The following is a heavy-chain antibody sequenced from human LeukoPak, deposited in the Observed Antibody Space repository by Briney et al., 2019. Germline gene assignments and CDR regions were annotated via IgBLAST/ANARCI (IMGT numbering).Heavy chain of an antibody. V-gene: IGHV4-4*02. D-gene: IGHD2-2*01. CDR3: ARGPNRYCSSTSCYIYYFDY. J-gene: IGHJ4*02. CDR1: GDSVSSDNW. CDR2: INHSGST. Sequence: PSETLSLTCTVSGDSVSSDNWWSWVRQPPGKGLEWIGEINHSGSTNYNPSLKSRVTISVDTSKNQFSLKLSSVTAADTAVYYCARGPNRYCSSTSCYIYYFDYWGQGTLVTVSS.